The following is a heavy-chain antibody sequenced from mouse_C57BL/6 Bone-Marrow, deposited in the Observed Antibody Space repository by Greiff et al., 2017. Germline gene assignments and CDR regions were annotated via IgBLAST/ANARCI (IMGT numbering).Heavy chain of an antibody. D-gene: IGHD3-2*02. CDR2: FHPYNDDT. CDR1: GYTFTTYP. V-gene: IGHV1-47*01. CDR3: ARGFDGAGYLWYFDY. Sequence: VKLQESGAELVKPGASVKLSCKASGYTFTTYPIEWMKQNPGKSLEWIGNFHPYNDDTKYNEKFKGKATLTVEKSSSTVYVELSRLTSDDSAGYLCARGFDGAGYLWYFDYWGQGTTLTVSS. J-gene: IGHJ2*01.